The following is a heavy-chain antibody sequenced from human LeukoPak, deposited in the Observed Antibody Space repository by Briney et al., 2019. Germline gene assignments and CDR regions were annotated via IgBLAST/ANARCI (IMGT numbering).Heavy chain of an antibody. CDR3: ASAPTHSGWYDY. Sequence: ASVTVSCKASGYTFTGYYLHWVRQAPGQGLEWMGWTNPNSGATNYAQKFQGRVTTTSDTSISTAYMELSRLRSDDTAVYYCASAPTHSGWYDYWGQGTLVTVSS. J-gene: IGHJ4*02. CDR1: GYTFTGYY. D-gene: IGHD6-19*01. CDR2: TNPNSGAT. V-gene: IGHV1-2*02.